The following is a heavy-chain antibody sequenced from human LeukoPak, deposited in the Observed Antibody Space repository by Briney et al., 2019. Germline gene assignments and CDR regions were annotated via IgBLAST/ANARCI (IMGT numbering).Heavy chain of an antibody. CDR3: ASSANYGDNSGYFDY. Sequence: PSETLSLTCTVSGGSVSSSSYYWGWIRPPPGKGLEWIGSIYYSGSTYYNPSLKSRVTISVDTSKNQFSLKLSSVTAADTAVYYCASSANYGDNSGYFDYWGQGTLVTVSS. J-gene: IGHJ4*02. D-gene: IGHD4-23*01. CDR2: IYYSGST. CDR1: GGSVSSSSYY. V-gene: IGHV4-39*01.